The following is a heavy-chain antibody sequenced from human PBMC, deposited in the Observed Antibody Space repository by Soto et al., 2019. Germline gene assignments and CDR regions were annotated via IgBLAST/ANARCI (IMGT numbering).Heavy chain of an antibody. CDR1: GFTFDDYA. D-gene: IGHD5-12*01. J-gene: IGHJ4*02. V-gene: IGHV3-9*01. CDR2: IRWDGGET. CDR3: AKDKGTYMAIVATGFDY. Sequence: EVQLVESGGGLAQPGRSLRLSCAASGFTFDDYAMHWVRQAPGKGLEWVSGIRWDGGETGYADSVKGRFTISRDAAKNSLHLQMNSLRPEDTAFYYCAKDKGTYMAIVATGFDYWGQGTLVTVSS.